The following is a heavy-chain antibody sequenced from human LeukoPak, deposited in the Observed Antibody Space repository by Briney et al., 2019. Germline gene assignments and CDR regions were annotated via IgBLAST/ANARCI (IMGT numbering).Heavy chain of an antibody. CDR3: AKSPKTGFLFDY. CDR1: GFTFSNYW. CDR2: IYGGVNT. Sequence: GGSLRLSCAASGFTFSNYWMHWVRQAPGKGLEWVSVIYGGVNTVYADSVKDRFTISRDNSKNTLYLQMNSLRVEDTAVYYCAKSPKTGFLFDYWGKGTLVTVSS. J-gene: IGHJ4*02. D-gene: IGHD1-1*01. V-gene: IGHV3-66*01.